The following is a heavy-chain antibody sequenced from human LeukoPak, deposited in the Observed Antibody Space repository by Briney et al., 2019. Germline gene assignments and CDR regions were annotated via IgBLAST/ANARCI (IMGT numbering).Heavy chain of an antibody. CDR3: ARVTGVFDY. Sequence: GGSLRLSCAASGFTFSSYAMSWVRQAPGKGLEWVSVIYSGGSTYYADSVKGRFTISRDNSKNTLYLQMNSLRAEDTAVYYCARVTGVFDYWGQGTLVTVSS. D-gene: IGHD7-27*01. J-gene: IGHJ4*02. V-gene: IGHV3-53*01. CDR1: GFTFSSYA. CDR2: IYSGGST.